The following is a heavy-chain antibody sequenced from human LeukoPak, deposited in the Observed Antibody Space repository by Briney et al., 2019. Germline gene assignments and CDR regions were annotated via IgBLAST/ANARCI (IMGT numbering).Heavy chain of an antibody. Sequence: SETLSLTCTVSGGSISSGSHYWSWIRQPAGKGLEWVGRIYTSGSTKYNPSLKSRVTISVDTSKNQFSLRLSSVTAADTAVYYCARDRVRNAFDIWGQGTMVTVSS. D-gene: IGHD2-8*01. CDR1: GGSISSGSHY. CDR3: ARDRVRNAFDI. V-gene: IGHV4-61*02. CDR2: IYTSGST. J-gene: IGHJ3*02.